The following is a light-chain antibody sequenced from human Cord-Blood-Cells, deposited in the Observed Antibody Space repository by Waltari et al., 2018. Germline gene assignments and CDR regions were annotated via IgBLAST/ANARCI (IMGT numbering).Light chain of an antibody. V-gene: IGLV1-47*01. CDR2: RNN. CDR3: AAWDDSLSGWV. J-gene: IGLJ3*02. CDR1: SSNIGSNY. Sequence: QSVLTQPPSASGTPGQRVTISCSGSSSNIGSNYVYWYQQLPGTAPKPLIYRNNQRPSGFPDRFSGSKSGTSASLAISGLRSEDEADYYCAAWDDSLSGWVFGGGTKLTVL.